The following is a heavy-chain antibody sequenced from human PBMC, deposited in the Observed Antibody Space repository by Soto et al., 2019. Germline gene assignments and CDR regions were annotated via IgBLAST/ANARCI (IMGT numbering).Heavy chain of an antibody. D-gene: IGHD6-13*01. Sequence: EVQLVESGGGLVQPGGSLRLSCAASGFTFSNYWMHWVRQVPGKGLVWVSRISGDGSSTRYADSVKGRFTVSRDNAKNTVYLQMNSLRAEDTAVYYCARRAASGRHFDHWGQGTLVSVSS. CDR2: ISGDGSST. V-gene: IGHV3-74*01. CDR3: ARRAASGRHFDH. CDR1: GFTFSNYW. J-gene: IGHJ4*02.